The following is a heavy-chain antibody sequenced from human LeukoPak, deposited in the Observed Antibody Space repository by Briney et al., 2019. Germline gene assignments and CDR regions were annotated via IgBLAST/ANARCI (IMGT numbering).Heavy chain of an antibody. J-gene: IGHJ4*02. CDR3: ARDLLLDS. CDR1: GYSFTGHY. Sequence: ASVKVSRKASGYSFTGHYMNWVRQAPGQGLEWMGWINPNSGGTSYAQNFQGRVTMTRDTSISTAFMELTSLRPDDTAVYYCARDLLLDSWGQGTLVTVSS. V-gene: IGHV1-2*02. D-gene: IGHD5-18*01. CDR2: INPNSGGT.